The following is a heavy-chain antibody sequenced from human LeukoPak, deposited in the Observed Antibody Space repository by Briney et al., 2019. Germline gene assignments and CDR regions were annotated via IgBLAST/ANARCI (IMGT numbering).Heavy chain of an antibody. V-gene: IGHV4-34*01. CDR1: DGFFSGFF. CDR2: VNHSGST. Sequence: PSETLSLTCTLYDGFFSGFFWSWIRQTPGTGLEWIGEVNHSGSTNYNPSLKSRLTISVDRSKKQFSLKLSSVTAADSAVYYCARFRGLRSPRGGMDVWGQGTTVTV. J-gene: IGHJ6*02. D-gene: IGHD3-3*01. CDR3: ARFRGLRSPRGGMDV.